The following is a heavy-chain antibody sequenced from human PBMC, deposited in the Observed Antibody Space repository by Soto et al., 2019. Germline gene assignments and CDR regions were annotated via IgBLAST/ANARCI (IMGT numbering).Heavy chain of an antibody. CDR3: AREFGYYFDY. CDR1: GGSIISGGYS. Sequence: SETLSLTCAVSGGSIISGGYSWSWIRQPPGKGLEWIGYIYHGGNSYYNPSLKSRVTISIDSSQNQFSLKLSSVTAADTAVYYCAREFGYYFDYWGQGTLVTVSS. D-gene: IGHD3-10*01. V-gene: IGHV4-30-2*01. J-gene: IGHJ4*02. CDR2: IYHGGNS.